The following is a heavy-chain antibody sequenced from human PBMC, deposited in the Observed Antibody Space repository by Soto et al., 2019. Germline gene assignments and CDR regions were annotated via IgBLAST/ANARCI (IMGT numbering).Heavy chain of an antibody. CDR2: IFSSDSSA. CDR1: GFTFSSYS. J-gene: IGHJ4*02. Sequence: GESLKISCRASGFTFSSYSLGWVRHMPGKGLQWMGNIFSSDSSAKYSPSFVGQVTISVDRSINTAYLQWSSLKASDTAIYYCGTWRGSSWFDYWGPGTLVTVSS. CDR3: GTWRGSSWFDY. V-gene: IGHV5-51*01. D-gene: IGHD2-2*01.